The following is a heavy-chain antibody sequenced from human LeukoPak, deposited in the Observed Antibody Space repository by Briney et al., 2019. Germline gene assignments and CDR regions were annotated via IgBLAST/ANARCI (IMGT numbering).Heavy chain of an antibody. CDR2: IYNSGST. D-gene: IGHD3-16*01. J-gene: IGHJ4*02. CDR3: ARVGDYALKD. V-gene: IGHV4-4*07. CDR1: GGSITSYY. Sequence: SETLSLTCTVPGGSITSYYWSWIRQPAGKGLEWIGRIYNSGSTNYNPFLKSRVTMSVDASKNQFSLKLSSVTAADTAVYYCARVGDYALKDWGQGTLVTVSS.